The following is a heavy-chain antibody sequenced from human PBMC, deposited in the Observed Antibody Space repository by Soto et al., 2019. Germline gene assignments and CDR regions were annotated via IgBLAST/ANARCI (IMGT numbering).Heavy chain of an antibody. CDR2: INHSGST. CDR1: GASFSSYY. Sequence: SETLSLTCTVSGASFSSYYWSWIRQPPGKGLEWIGEINHSGSTNYNPSIKSRVTISVDTSKNQFSLKLSSVTAADTAVYYCSRKLYYDILTGSPGFDYWGQGTLVTVSS. J-gene: IGHJ4*02. CDR3: SRKLYYDILTGSPGFDY. V-gene: IGHV4-34*01. D-gene: IGHD3-9*01.